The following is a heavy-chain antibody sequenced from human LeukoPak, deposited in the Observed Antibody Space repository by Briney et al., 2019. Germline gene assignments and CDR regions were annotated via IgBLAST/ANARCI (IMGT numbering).Heavy chain of an antibody. CDR2: IIPIFGTA. V-gene: IGHV1-69*05. J-gene: IGHJ4*02. CDR1: GGTFSSYA. Sequence: SVKVSCKASGGTFSSYAISWVRQAPGQGLEWMGGIIPIFGTANYTQKFQGRVTITTDESTSTAYMELSSLRSEDTAVYYCVRGGLEYSSPWRYWGQGTLVTVSS. D-gene: IGHD6-6*01. CDR3: VRGGLEYSSPWRY.